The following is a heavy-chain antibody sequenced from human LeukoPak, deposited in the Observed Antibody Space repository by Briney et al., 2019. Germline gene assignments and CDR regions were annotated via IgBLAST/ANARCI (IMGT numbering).Heavy chain of an antibody. J-gene: IGHJ6*01. Sequence: SQTLSLTCAISGDSVSSTTTAWNWIRQSPSRGLEWLGSTYYTSKWITDCAVSVKGRITVNPNTSNNQFSLQLNSVTHEDTAVYYCARGYWAHGMDVWAPGPTVPLSS. CDR2: TYYTSKWIT. V-gene: IGHV6-1*01. CDR3: ARGYWAHGMDV. D-gene: IGHD6-13*01. CDR1: GDSVSSTTTA.